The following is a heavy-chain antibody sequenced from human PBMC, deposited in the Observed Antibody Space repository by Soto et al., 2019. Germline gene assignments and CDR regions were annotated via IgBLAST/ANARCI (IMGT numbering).Heavy chain of an antibody. Sequence: GGSLRLSCAASGFTFDDYAMHWVRQAPGKGLEWVSGISWNSGSIGYADSVKDRFTISRDNAKNSLYLQMNSLRAEDTALYYCAKDIRSLDYYDSSGFDYWGQGTLVTVSS. CDR1: GFTFDDYA. CDR2: ISWNSGSI. J-gene: IGHJ4*02. CDR3: AKDIRSLDYYDSSGFDY. V-gene: IGHV3-9*01. D-gene: IGHD3-22*01.